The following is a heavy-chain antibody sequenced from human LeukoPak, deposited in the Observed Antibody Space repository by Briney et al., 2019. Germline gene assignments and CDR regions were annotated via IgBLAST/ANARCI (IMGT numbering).Heavy chain of an antibody. D-gene: IGHD2-21*01. CDR3: ARENCGGGYCHDPYYFDY. J-gene: IGHJ4*02. CDR2: LYGTGKT. CDR1: GFSVSSNY. Sequence: PGGSLRLSCAASGFSVSSNYLSWVRQAPGKGLEWVSVLYGTGKTYYADSVKGRFTISRDNSKNTLYLQMNSLRAEDTAVYYCARENCGGGYCHDPYYFDYWGQGTLVTVSS. V-gene: IGHV3-66*01.